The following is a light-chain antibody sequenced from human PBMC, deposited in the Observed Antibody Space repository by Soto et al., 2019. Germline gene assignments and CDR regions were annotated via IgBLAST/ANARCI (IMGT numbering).Light chain of an antibody. CDR2: DAS. V-gene: IGKV1-5*01. Sequence: DIQMTQSPSTLSASVGDRVTITCRASQYVSTSLAWYQQKPGKAPKVLIYDASSLESGVPSRFSGSGSGTESTLTISSLQPDDFATYYCQQYNSYSFGPGTKVDIK. J-gene: IGKJ3*01. CDR3: QQYNSYS. CDR1: QYVSTS.